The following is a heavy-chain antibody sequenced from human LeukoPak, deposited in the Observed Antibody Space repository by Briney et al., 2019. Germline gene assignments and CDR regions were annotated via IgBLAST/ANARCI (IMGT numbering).Heavy chain of an antibody. Sequence: SVKVSCKASGGTFSSYAISWVRQAPGQGLEWMGGIIPIFGTANYAQKFQGRVTITADESTSTAYMELSSLRSEDTAVYYCARDEGHHYDSSGYSWGQGTLVTVSS. D-gene: IGHD3-22*01. CDR2: IIPIFGTA. V-gene: IGHV1-69*13. J-gene: IGHJ4*02. CDR3: ARDEGHHYDSSGYS. CDR1: GGTFSSYA.